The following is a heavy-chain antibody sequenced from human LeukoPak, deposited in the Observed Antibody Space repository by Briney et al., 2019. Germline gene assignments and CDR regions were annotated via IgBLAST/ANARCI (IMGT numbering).Heavy chain of an antibody. D-gene: IGHD4-11*01. CDR3: ARGPDYSNYRGSYSHYTMDV. Sequence: GASVKVSCKASGYTFSSSDFNWVRQATGQGLEWMGWMNPNSGQTGYAQKFQGRVTMTSDTSIRTAYMELSGLTSEDTAVYFCARGPDYSNYRGSYSHYTMDVWGQGTTVTVSS. J-gene: IGHJ6*02. CDR1: GYTFSSSD. V-gene: IGHV1-8*01. CDR2: MNPNSGQT.